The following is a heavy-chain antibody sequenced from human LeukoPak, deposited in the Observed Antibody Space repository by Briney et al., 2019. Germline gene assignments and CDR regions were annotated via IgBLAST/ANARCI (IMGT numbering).Heavy chain of an antibody. Sequence: GGSLRLSCAASGFIFSDFWMTWVRQAPGKGLEWVANIKHDGSERYYVDSVRGRFTISRDNAKNSLYLQMNSLRAEDTAVYYCAREYYYISSGHGAFYYWGQGTLVTVSS. CDR3: AREYYYISSGHGAFYY. J-gene: IGHJ4*02. D-gene: IGHD3-22*01. CDR2: IKHDGSER. CDR1: GFIFSDFW. V-gene: IGHV3-7*01.